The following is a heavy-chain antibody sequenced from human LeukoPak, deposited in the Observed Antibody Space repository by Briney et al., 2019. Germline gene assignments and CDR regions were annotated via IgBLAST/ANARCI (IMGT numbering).Heavy chain of an antibody. J-gene: IGHJ5*02. D-gene: IGHD5-12*01. Sequence: SETLSLTCTVSGGSIRSYYWSWIRQSPGKGLEWLGSIYQSGSTYDNPSLKSRVTMSVDTSRNQFSLNMRHVTAADTAVYYCARGGRAIVANWFDPWGQGTLVTVSS. CDR1: GGSIRSYY. V-gene: IGHV4-59*04. CDR2: IYQSGST. CDR3: ARGGRAIVANWFDP.